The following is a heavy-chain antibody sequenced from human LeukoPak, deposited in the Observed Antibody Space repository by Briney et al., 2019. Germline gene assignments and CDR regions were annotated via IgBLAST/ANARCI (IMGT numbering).Heavy chain of an antibody. J-gene: IGHJ4*02. V-gene: IGHV1-18*01. D-gene: IGHD2-2*01. Sequence: GASVKVSCKGSGYTFTNYGITWVRQAPGQGLEWMGWISAYNGNTKYAPKLQGRVTLTTDTSTSTAYMELRSLRSDDTAVYYCATDVGYCRSTNCYGLYYWGQGSLVTVSS. CDR1: GYTFTNYG. CDR3: ATDVGYCRSTNCYGLYY. CDR2: ISAYNGNT.